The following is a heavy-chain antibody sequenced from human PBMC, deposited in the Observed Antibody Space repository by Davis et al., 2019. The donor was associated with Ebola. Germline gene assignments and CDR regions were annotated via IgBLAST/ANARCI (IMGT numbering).Heavy chain of an antibody. CDR2: ISGSGGST. Sequence: GESLKISCAASGFTFSSYAMSWVRQAPGKGLEWVSAISGSGGSTYYADSVKGRFTISRDNSKNTLYLQMNSLRAEDTAVYYCAKVYSIWRSGWYDYWGQGTLVTVSS. CDR3: AKVYSIWRSGWYDY. CDR1: GFTFSSYA. V-gene: IGHV3-23*01. J-gene: IGHJ4*02. D-gene: IGHD6-19*01.